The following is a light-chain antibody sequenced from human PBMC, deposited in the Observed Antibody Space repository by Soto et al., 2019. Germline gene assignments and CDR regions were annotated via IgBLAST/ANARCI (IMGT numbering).Light chain of an antibody. CDR1: RYIRSD. CDR3: LQDYNYPWT. V-gene: IGKV1-6*01. CDR2: TAS. Sequence: NQMTQSPSSLSSSLGDRVTITCRASRYIRSDLSWYQQRPGQAPKVLIYTASSLQSGVPSRFSGSGSGTDFTLTISSLQPEDCATYYCLQDYNYPWTFGQGTKVDIK. J-gene: IGKJ1*01.